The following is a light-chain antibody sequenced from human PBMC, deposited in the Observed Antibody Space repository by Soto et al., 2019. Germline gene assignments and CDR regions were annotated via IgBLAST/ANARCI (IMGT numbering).Light chain of an antibody. CDR1: SSDVGDYKF. J-gene: IGLJ2*01. Sequence: QSALTQPPSASGSPGQSVTISCTGTSSDVGDYKFVSWYQQHPGKAPKLLNYEVSRRPSGVPDRFSGSKSGNTASLTVSGLQAEDEADYYCSSYAGNNNVVFGGGTQLTVL. V-gene: IGLV2-8*01. CDR3: SSYAGNNNVV. CDR2: EVS.